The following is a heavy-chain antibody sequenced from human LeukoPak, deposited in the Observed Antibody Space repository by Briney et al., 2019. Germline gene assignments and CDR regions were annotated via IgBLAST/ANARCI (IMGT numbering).Heavy chain of an antibody. V-gene: IGHV1-2*02. CDR2: INPNSGDT. CDR1: GYXFTGYY. Sequence: GASVKVSCKASGYXFTGYYIQWVRQAPGQGLEWMGWINPNSGDTNYAQKFQGRVTMTRDTSISTAYMELSRLRSDDTAVYYCAPSGSYRSTDYYFDYWGQGTLVTVSS. CDR3: APSGSYRSTDYYFDY. D-gene: IGHD1-26*01. J-gene: IGHJ4*02.